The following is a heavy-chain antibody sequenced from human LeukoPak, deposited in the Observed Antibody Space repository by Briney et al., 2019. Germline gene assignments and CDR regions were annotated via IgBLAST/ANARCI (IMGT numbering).Heavy chain of an antibody. Sequence: ASVKVSCKASGGTFSSYAITWVRQAPGQGLEWMGWISTFNGNTNYTQKLQGRVTMTTDTSTSTAYMELRSLRSDDTAVYYCARGVPLTGYYPSFDYWGQGTLVTVSS. D-gene: IGHD3-9*01. V-gene: IGHV1-18*01. J-gene: IGHJ4*02. CDR3: ARGVPLTGYYPSFDY. CDR2: ISTFNGNT. CDR1: GGTFSSYA.